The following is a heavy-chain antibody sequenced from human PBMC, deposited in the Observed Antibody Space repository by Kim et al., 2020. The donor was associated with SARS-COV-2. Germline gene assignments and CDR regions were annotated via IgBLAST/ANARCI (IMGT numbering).Heavy chain of an antibody. Sequence: SETLSLTCAVSGYSISSSNWWGWIRQPPGKGLEWIGYIYYSGSTYYNPSLKSRVTMSVDTSKNQFSLKLSSVTAVDTAVYYCARWTTHPGLGFDYWGQGTLVTVSS. CDR1: GYSISSSNW. J-gene: IGHJ4*02. CDR3: ARWTTHPGLGFDY. CDR2: IYYSGST. D-gene: IGHD1-1*01. V-gene: IGHV4-28*01.